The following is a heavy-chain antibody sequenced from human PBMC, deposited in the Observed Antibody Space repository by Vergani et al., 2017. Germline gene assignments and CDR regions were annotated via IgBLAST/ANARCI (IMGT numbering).Heavy chain of an antibody. Sequence: QVPLVQSGAEVKKPGASVKVSCKASGYTFTGYYMHWVRQAPGQGLEWMGWINPNSGGTNYAQKFQGRVTMTRDTTISTAYKGLSRLRSDDTAVYYCASNNSTTGTAHRHYYYGMDVWGQGTTVTVSS. J-gene: IGHJ6*02. CDR1: GYTFTGYY. CDR2: INPNSGGT. D-gene: IGHD1-1*01. V-gene: IGHV1-2*02. CDR3: ASNNSTTGTAHRHYYYGMDV.